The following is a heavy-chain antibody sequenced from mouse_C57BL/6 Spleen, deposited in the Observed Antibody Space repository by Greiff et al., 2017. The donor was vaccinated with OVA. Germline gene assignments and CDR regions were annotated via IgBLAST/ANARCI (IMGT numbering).Heavy chain of an antibody. Sequence: EVQLQQSGPVLVKPGASVKMSCKASGYTFTDYYMNWVKQSHGKSLEWIGVINPYNGGTSYNQKFKGKATLTVDKSSSTAYMELNSLTSEDSAVYYCARGRRFYAMDYWGQGTSVTVSS. V-gene: IGHV1-19*01. CDR2: INPYNGGT. D-gene: IGHD1-1*01. CDR1: GYTFTDYY. CDR3: ARGRRFYAMDY. J-gene: IGHJ4*01.